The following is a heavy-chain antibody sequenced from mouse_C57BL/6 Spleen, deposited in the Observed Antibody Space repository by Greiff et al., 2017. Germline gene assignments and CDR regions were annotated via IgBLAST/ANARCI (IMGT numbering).Heavy chain of an antibody. CDR3: ARLGDYGGFAY. J-gene: IGHJ3*01. V-gene: IGHV1-54*01. CDR1: GYAFTNYL. Sequence: QVQLQQSGAELVRPGTSVKVSCKASGYAFTNYLIEWVKQRPGQGLEWIGGINPGSGGTNYNEKFKGKATLTADKSSSTAYMQLSSLTSEDSAVYFCARLGDYGGFAYWGQGTLVTVSA. CDR2: INPGSGGT. D-gene: IGHD2-4*01.